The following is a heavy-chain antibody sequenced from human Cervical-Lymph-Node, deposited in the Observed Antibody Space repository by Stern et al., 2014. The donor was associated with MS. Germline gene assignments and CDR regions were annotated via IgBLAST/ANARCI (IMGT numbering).Heavy chain of an antibody. J-gene: IGHJ5*01. D-gene: IGHD2-2*01. V-gene: IGHV4-31*03. CDR1: GGSISSGGYF. CDR3: ARKGAIVPAAIENWFDS. Sequence: QVQLQESGPGLVKPSQTLSLTCTVSGGSISSGGYFLSWIRQHPGKGLEWIGFLYHSGSTYYNPSLKSRVTISVDTSKNHVSLNLISVTAADTAVYYCARKGAIVPAAIENWFDSWGQGTLVTVSS. CDR2: LYHSGST.